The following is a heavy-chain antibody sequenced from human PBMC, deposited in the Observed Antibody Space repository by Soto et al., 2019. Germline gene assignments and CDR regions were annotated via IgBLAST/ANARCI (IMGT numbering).Heavy chain of an antibody. D-gene: IGHD5-18*01. Sequence: SQTLSLTCAVHGGCFSGYYWSWIRQPPGKGLEWIGEINHSGSTNYNPSLKSRVTISVDTSKNQFSLKLSSVTAADTAVYYCAREGYSYAPFDYWGQGTLVTGSS. J-gene: IGHJ4*02. CDR2: INHSGST. CDR3: AREGYSYAPFDY. CDR1: GGCFSGYY. V-gene: IGHV4-34*01.